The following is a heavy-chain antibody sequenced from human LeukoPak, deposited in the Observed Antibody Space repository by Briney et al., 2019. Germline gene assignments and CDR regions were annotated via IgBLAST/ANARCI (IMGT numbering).Heavy chain of an antibody. CDR3: AREKYYYDSPAHY. CDR1: GYTFTSYA. V-gene: IGHV1-3*01. J-gene: IGHJ4*02. CDR2: IDAGNGNT. D-gene: IGHD3-22*01. Sequence: ASVKASCKASGYTFTSYAMHWVRQAPGQRLEWMGWIDAGNGNTKYSQKFQGRVTITRDTSASTAYMELSSLRSEDTAVYYCAREKYYYDSPAHYWGQGTLVTVSS.